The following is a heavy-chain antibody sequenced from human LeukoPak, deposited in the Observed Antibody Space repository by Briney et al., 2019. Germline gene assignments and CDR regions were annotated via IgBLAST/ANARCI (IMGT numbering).Heavy chain of an antibody. J-gene: IGHJ4*02. V-gene: IGHV3-30*04. CDR2: ISYDGSNK. CDR3: ARSSDWDILTGYYTAIDY. D-gene: IGHD3-9*01. Sequence: GGSLRLSCAASGFTFSSYAMHWVRQAPGKGLEWVAVISYDGSNKYYADSVKGRFTISRDNSKNTLYLQMNSLRAEDTAVYYCARSSDWDILTGYYTAIDYWGQGTLVTVSS. CDR1: GFTFSSYA.